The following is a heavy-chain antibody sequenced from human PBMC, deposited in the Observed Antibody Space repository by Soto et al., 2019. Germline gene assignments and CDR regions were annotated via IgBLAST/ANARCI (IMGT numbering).Heavy chain of an antibody. J-gene: IGHJ4*02. V-gene: IGHV4-34*01. D-gene: IGHD6-6*01. CDR3: ARALEYSSSSLDY. CDR2: INHSGST. CDR1: GGSFSGYY. Sequence: PSETLSLTCAVYGGSFSGYYWSWIRQPPGKGLEWIGEINHSGSTNYNPSLKSRVTISVDTSKNQFSLKLSSVTAADTAVYYCARALEYSSSSLDYWGQGTLVTAPQ.